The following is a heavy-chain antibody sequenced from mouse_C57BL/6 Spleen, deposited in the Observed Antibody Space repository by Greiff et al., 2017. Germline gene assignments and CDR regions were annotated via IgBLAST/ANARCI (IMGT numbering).Heavy chain of an antibody. CDR2: INPSSGYT. V-gene: IGHV1-7*01. CDR3: ARRDYYGSSYEAAMDY. J-gene: IGHJ4*01. CDR1: GYTFTSYW. Sequence: VQRAESGAELAKPGASVKLSCKASGYTFTSYWMHWVKQRPGQGLEWIGYINPSSGYTKYNQKFKDKATLTADKSSSTAYMQLSSLTYEDSAVYYCARRDYYGSSYEAAMDYWGQGTSVTVSS. D-gene: IGHD1-1*01.